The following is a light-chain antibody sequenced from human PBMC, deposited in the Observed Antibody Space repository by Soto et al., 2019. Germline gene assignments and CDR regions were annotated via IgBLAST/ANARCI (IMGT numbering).Light chain of an antibody. V-gene: IGLV1-44*01. Sequence: QSVLTQPPSACATPGQGVTLSCSGSSSNIGSNTVNGYQQLPGTAPKLLIYSNNQRPSGVPDRFSGSTSGTSASLAISGLQSEDEADYYCAEWDDSLNGPVVGGGTKLTVL. CDR3: AEWDDSLNGPV. J-gene: IGLJ2*01. CDR2: SNN. CDR1: SSNIGSNT.